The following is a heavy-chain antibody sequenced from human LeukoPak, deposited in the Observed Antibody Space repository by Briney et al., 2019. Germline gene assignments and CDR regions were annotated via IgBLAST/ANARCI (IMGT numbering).Heavy chain of an antibody. CDR1: GFTFSSYA. Sequence: GGSLRLSCAASGFTFSSYAMHWVRQAPGKGLEWVAVISYDGSNKYYADSVKGRFTISRDNSKNTLYLQMNSLRAEDTAVYYCARGLNHLTYYYDSSGYCDYWGQGTLVTVSS. V-gene: IGHV3-30*04. J-gene: IGHJ4*02. CDR3: ARGLNHLTYYYDSSGYCDY. CDR2: ISYDGSNK. D-gene: IGHD3-22*01.